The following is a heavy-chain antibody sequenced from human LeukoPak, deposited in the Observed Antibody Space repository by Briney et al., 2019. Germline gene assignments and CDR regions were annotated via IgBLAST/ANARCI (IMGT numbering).Heavy chain of an antibody. V-gene: IGHV1-8*01. Sequence: ASVKVSCKASGYTFTTYDINWVRQAPGQGLEWMGWINPNSGNTAYAQNFQGRVTMTRDSSRSTVYMELSSLKSEDTAVYYCARCWTWGDSWGQGSPVTVSS. J-gene: IGHJ1*01. CDR1: GYTFTTYD. D-gene: IGHD3-16*01. CDR2: INPNSGNT. CDR3: ARCWTWGDS.